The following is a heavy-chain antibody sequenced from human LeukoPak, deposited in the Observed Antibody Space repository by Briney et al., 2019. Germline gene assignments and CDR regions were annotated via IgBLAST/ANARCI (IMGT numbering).Heavy chain of an antibody. CDR1: GFTFSSYE. CDR2: ISSTGSTI. CDR3: AELGITMIGGV. V-gene: IGHV3-48*03. J-gene: IGHJ6*04. Sequence: QAGGALRLSCAASGFTFSSYEMNSVRQAPGKGVEGVSYISSTGSTIYYADSVKGRFTISRDNAKNSLYLQMNSLRAEDTAVYHCAELGITMIGGVWGEGTTLTISS. D-gene: IGHD3-10*02.